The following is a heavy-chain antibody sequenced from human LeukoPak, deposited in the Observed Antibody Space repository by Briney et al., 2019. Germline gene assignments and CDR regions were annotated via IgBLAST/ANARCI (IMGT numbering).Heavy chain of an antibody. D-gene: IGHD5-18*01. CDR3: AKCSYTYGNDAYDI. CDR2: ISRSGGST. CDR1: GFSFSSYA. V-gene: IGHV3-23*01. Sequence: QPGGSLRLSCAASGFSFSSYAMSWVRQAPGKGLEWVSAISRSGGSTYYADSVKGRFTISRDNSKNTLYMEMNSLRAEDTAVYYCAKCSYTYGNDAYDIWGQGTMVTVSS. J-gene: IGHJ3*02.